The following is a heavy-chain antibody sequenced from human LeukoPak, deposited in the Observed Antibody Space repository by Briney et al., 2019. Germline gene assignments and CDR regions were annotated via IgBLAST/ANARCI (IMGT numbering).Heavy chain of an antibody. CDR2: IYHDGIT. V-gene: IGHV4-39*01. CDR1: AGSICSSSYY. J-gene: IGHJ4*02. D-gene: IGHD2-21*01. Sequence: SETLSLTCSVFAGSICSSSYYWGWIRQPPGKGLEWIGSIYHDGITSYNPSLKSRVTISVDTSKSQFSLKLTSVTAADTAVYYCARRFCGGGNCHYYYFDYWGQGTLVTVSS. CDR3: ARRFCGGGNCHYYYFDY.